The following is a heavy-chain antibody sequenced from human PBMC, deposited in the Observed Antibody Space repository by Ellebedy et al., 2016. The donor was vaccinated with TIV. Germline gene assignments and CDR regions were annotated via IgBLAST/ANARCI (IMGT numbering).Heavy chain of an antibody. V-gene: IGHV4-39*07. CDR3: ARVARTRKFFDY. J-gene: IGHJ4*02. Sequence: MPSDTLSLTCTVPGGSISNTTYYWGSIRQPPGKGLEWVGNIYYSGNTFYYPSFKSRVYMSVDTSKKQFSLNLTSVTAADTAVYFCARVARTRKFFDYWGQGTLVTVSS. CDR1: GGSISNTTYY. CDR2: IYYSGNT.